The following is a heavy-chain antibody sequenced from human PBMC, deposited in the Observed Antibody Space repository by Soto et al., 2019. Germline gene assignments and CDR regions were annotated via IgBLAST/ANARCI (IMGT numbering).Heavy chain of an antibody. V-gene: IGHV1-18*01. J-gene: IGHJ4*02. CDR3: ARDTGNSFDY. CDR1: GYTFNTYF. CDR2: ISPHNGNT. Sequence: HVQLVQSGGELKKHGASVKVSCNTSGYTFNTYFITWVRQAPGQGLEWMGWISPHNGNTNYAEKIQGRVTMTADTITKTAYMELRNLRIDDTAVYYCARDTGNSFDYWGQGTPVTVSS.